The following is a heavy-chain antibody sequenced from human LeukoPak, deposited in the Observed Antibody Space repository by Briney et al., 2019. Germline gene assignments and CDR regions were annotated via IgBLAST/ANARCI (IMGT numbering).Heavy chain of an antibody. CDR1: GGSISSSSYY. J-gene: IGHJ6*02. Sequence: SETLSLTCTVSGGSISSSSYYWGWIRQPPGKGLEWIGSIYYSGSTYYNPSLKSRVTISVDTSRNQFSLKLSSVAAADTAVYYCATDAGGLAPYGMDVWGQGTTVTVSS. V-gene: IGHV4-39*07. D-gene: IGHD6-25*01. CDR2: IYYSGST. CDR3: ATDAGGLAPYGMDV.